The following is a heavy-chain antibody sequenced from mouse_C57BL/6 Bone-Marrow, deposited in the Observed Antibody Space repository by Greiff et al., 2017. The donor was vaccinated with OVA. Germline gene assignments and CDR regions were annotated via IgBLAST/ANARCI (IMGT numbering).Heavy chain of an antibody. V-gene: IGHV1-50*01. D-gene: IGHD2-2*01. CDR2: IDPSDSYT. CDR3: AREGVTTVDY. CDR1: GYTFTSYW. Sequence: QVQLQQPGAELVKPGASVKLSCKASGYTFTSYWMQWVKQRPGQGLEWIGEIDPSDSYTNYNQKFTGKATLTVDTSSSTAYMQLSSLTSEDSAVYYCAREGVTTVDYWGQGTTLTVSS. J-gene: IGHJ2*01.